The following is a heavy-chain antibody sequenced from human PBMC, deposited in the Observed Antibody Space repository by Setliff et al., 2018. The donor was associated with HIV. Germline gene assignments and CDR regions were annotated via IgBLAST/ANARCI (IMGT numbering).Heavy chain of an antibody. CDR3: AREGVREPPSNTLYYGMDV. V-gene: IGHV1-18*01. CDR1: GYTFSQYG. J-gene: IGHJ6*02. Sequence: ASVKVSCKSSGYTFSQYGISWVRQAPGQGLEWMGWISTYNGQRNYAQKVQGRVTFTTDASTSTAYMELRSLRSDDTAVYYCAREGVREPPSNTLYYGMDVWGQGTTVTVSS. D-gene: IGHD3-10*01. CDR2: ISTYNGQR.